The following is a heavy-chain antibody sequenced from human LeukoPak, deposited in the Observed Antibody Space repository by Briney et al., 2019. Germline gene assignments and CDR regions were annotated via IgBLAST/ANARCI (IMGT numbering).Heavy chain of an antibody. CDR2: INPNSGGT. Sequence: VLVKVSCKASGYTFTGYYMHWVRQAPGQGLEWMGWINPNSGGTNYAQKFQGWVTMTRDTSISTAYMELSRLRSDDTAVYYCARDHCSGGSCYSGASYYFDYWGQGTLVTVSS. D-gene: IGHD2-15*01. V-gene: IGHV1-2*04. J-gene: IGHJ4*02. CDR1: GYTFTGYY. CDR3: ARDHCSGGSCYSGASYYFDY.